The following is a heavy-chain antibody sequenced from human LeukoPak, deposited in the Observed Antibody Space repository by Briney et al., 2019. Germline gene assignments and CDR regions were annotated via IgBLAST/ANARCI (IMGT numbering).Heavy chain of an antibody. D-gene: IGHD7-27*01. J-gene: IGHJ6*03. CDR2: IYYSGST. Sequence: LETLSLTCTVSGGSISSYYWSWIRQPPGKGLEWIGYIYYSGSTNYNPSLKSRVTISVDTSKNQFSLKLSSVTAADTAVYYCARKTGDPHYYYYYMDVWGKGTTVTVSS. CDR3: ARKTGDPHYYYYYMDV. V-gene: IGHV4-59*01. CDR1: GGSISSYY.